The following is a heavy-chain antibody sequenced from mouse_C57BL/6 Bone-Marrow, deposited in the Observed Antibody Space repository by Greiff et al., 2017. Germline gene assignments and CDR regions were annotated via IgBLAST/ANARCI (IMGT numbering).Heavy chain of an antibody. D-gene: IGHD1-1*01. V-gene: IGHV1-64*01. CDR3: ASAITTVVGYAMDY. J-gene: IGHJ4*01. Sequence: QVQLQQPGAELVKPGASVKLSCKASGYTFTSYWMHWVKQRPGQGLEWIGMIHPNSGSTNYNEKFKSKATLTVDKSSSTAYMKLSSLTSEDSAVYYCASAITTVVGYAMDYWGQGTSVTVSS. CDR1: GYTFTSYW. CDR2: IHPNSGST.